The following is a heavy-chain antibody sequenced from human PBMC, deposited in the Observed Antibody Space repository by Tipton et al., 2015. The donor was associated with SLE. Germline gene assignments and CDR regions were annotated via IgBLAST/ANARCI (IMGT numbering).Heavy chain of an antibody. D-gene: IGHD6-6*01. CDR3: ARDGVPGYSSSSLGYFQH. V-gene: IGHV3-48*03. Sequence: SLRLSCAASGFTFSSYEMNWVRQAPGKGLEWVSYISSSGSTIYYADSVKGRFTISRDNAKNSLYLQMNSLRAEDTAVYYCARDGVPGYSSSSLGYFQHWGQGTLVTVSS. J-gene: IGHJ1*01. CDR1: GFTFSSYE. CDR2: ISSSGSTI.